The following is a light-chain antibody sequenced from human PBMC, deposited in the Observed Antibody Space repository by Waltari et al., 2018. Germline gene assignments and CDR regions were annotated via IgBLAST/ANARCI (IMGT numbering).Light chain of an antibody. CDR1: RSVSSY. J-gene: IGKJ4*01. CDR2: DGS. V-gene: IGKV3-11*01. Sequence: EIVLTQSPATLSLSPGERATLSCRASRSVSSYLAWYQQKPGQAPRLLIYDGSSRATGIPARFSGSGSGTDLNLTISSLGPEDFAVYDGQQRSNWPLTFGGGTKVEIK. CDR3: QQRSNWPLT.